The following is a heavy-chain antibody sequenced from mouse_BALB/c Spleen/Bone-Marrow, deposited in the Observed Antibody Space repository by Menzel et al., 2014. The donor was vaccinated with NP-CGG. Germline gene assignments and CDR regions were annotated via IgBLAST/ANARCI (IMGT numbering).Heavy chain of an antibody. CDR3: ARDAMDY. J-gene: IGHJ4*01. V-gene: IGHV1S137*01. Sequence: VQLQQSGAELVRPGVSVKISCKGSGYTFTDYAMHWVKQSHAKSLEWIGVISTYYGDASYNQKFKGKATMTVDKSSSTACMERAGLTSEDSASYYCARDAMDYWGQGTSATVSS. CDR1: GYTFTDYA. CDR2: ISTYYGDA.